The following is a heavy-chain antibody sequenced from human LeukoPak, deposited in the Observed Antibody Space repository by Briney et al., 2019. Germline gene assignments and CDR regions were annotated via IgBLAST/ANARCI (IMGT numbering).Heavy chain of an antibody. J-gene: IGHJ4*02. CDR1: GGSISSDY. Sequence: PSETLSLTCTVSGGSISSDYWQWIRQPPGKGLEWIGYIYNSGSNNYNPSLKSRVTISIDTSKHQFSLKLTSVTAADAAAYYCATRGYWGQGTLVTVSS. CDR2: IYNSGSN. D-gene: IGHD3-10*01. CDR3: ATRGY. V-gene: IGHV4-59*08.